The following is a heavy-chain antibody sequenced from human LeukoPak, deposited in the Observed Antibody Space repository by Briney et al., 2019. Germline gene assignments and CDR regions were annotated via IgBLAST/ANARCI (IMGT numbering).Heavy chain of an antibody. V-gene: IGHV1-18*01. CDR1: GYTFTSYG. D-gene: IGHD3-22*01. J-gene: IGHJ4*02. CDR2: ISAYNGNT. CDR3: AREPYDSSGYYPFDY. Sequence: ASVKVSCKASGYTFTSYGISWVRQAPGQGLEWMGWISAYNGNTNYAQKLQGRVTMTTDTSTSTAYMELRSLRSDDTAVYYCAREPYDSSGYYPFDYWGQGTLDTVSS.